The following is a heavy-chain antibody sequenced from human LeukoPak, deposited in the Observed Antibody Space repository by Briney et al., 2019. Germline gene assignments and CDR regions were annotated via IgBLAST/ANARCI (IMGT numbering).Heavy chain of an antibody. J-gene: IGHJ4*02. CDR2: FDPEDGET. D-gene: IGHD3-22*01. CDR3: ARRYYYDSSGHRHFDY. CDR1: GYTLTELS. Sequence: ASVKVSCKVSGYTLTELSMHWVRQAPGKGLEWTAGFDPEDGETIYAQKFQGRVTMTEDTSTDTAYMELSSLRSEDTAVYYCARRYYYDSSGHRHFDYWGQGTLVTVSS. V-gene: IGHV1-24*01.